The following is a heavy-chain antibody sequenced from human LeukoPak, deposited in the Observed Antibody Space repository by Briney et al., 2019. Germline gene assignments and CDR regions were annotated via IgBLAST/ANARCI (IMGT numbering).Heavy chain of an antibody. V-gene: IGHV3-48*01. CDR2: INGGGSPI. Sequence: GGSLRLSCAASGFTFSSYAMSWVRQAPGKGLEWVAYINGGGSPIYYADSVRGRFTISRDNAKNSLYLQMNSLRAEDTAVYYCVRDNPRCCGVIPSNIDDYWGQGTLVTVSS. D-gene: IGHD2/OR15-2a*01. J-gene: IGHJ4*02. CDR3: VRDNPRCCGVIPSNIDDY. CDR1: GFTFSSYA.